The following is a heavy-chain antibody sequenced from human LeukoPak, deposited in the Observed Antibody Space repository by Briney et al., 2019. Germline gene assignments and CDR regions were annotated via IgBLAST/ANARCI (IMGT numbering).Heavy chain of an antibody. D-gene: IGHD5-18*01. Sequence: SETLSPTCAVYGGSFSGYYWSWIRQPPGKGLEWIGEINHSGSTNYNPSLKSRVTISVDTSKNQFSLKLSSVTAADTAVYYCARVRGYSRTKSLDYWGQGTLVTVSS. CDR2: INHSGST. V-gene: IGHV4-34*01. CDR3: ARVRGYSRTKSLDY. CDR1: GGSFSGYY. J-gene: IGHJ4*02.